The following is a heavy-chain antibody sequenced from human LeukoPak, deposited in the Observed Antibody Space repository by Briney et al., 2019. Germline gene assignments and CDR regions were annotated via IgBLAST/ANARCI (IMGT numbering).Heavy chain of an antibody. CDR3: AKDGLRPQKYYFEN. CDR1: GLRFSSYA. J-gene: IGHJ4*02. V-gene: IGHV3-30*02. CDR2: IQFDGSDK. Sequence: GGSLRLSCAASGLRFSSYAMHWVRQAPGRGLQWVAFIQFDGSDKYYADSVKGRFTISRDNSKNTLYLQMNSLRTDDTAVYYRAKDGLRPQKYYFENWGQGTLVTVSS.